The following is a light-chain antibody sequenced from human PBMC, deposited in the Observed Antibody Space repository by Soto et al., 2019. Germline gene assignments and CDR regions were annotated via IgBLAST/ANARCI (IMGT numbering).Light chain of an antibody. CDR2: EVS. J-gene: IGLJ2*01. V-gene: IGLV2-14*01. Sequence: QSALTQPASVSGSPGQSITISCTGTSTDVGGYDYVSWYQHHPDKVPKLMIYEVSNRPSGVSNRFSGSKSGNTASLTISGLQAEDETDYYCSSYTSSSTLVLFGGGTKLTVL. CDR3: SSYTSSSTLVL. CDR1: STDVGGYDY.